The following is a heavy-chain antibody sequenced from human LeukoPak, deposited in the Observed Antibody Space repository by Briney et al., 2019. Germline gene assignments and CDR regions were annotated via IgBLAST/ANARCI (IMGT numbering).Heavy chain of an antibody. Sequence: PSETLSLTCAVYGGSFSGYYWSWIRQPPGKGLEWIGEIYHSGGTYYNPSLKRRVTMSVDTSKNQFSLKLSSVTAADTAVYYCARLSLPQYYYDSSGYYGNFQHWGQGTLVTVSS. CDR1: GGSFSGYY. CDR2: IYHSGGT. J-gene: IGHJ1*01. D-gene: IGHD3-22*01. V-gene: IGHV4-34*01. CDR3: ARLSLPQYYYDSSGYYGNFQH.